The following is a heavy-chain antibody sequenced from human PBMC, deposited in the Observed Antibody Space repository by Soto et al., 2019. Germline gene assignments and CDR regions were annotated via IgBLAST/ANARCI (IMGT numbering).Heavy chain of an antibody. J-gene: IGHJ4*02. D-gene: IGHD6-13*01. V-gene: IGHV1-18*01. CDR1: GGTFSNDI. CDR3: ARSDSSSWYSGFDY. CDR2: ISAYNGNT. Sequence: VASVKVSCKTSGGTFSNDIITWVRQAPGQGLEWMGWISAYNGNTNYAQKLQGRVTMTTDTSTSTAYMELRSLRSDDTAVYYRARSDSSSWYSGFDYWGQGTLVTVSS.